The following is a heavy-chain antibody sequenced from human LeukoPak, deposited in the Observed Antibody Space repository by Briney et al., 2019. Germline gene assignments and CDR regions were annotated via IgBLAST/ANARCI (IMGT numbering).Heavy chain of an antibody. CDR1: GGTFSSYD. CDR3: AGGTTHIVVVPATLRNYYFDY. J-gene: IGHJ4*02. CDR2: IMPMFGKA. Sequence: GASVKVSCKASGGTFSSYDISWVRQAPGQGLEWMGGIMPMFGKANYAQKFQGRVTTTADKATSTAYMELSSLRSEDTAVYYCAGGTTHIVVVPATLRNYYFDYWGQGTLVTVS. V-gene: IGHV1-69*06. D-gene: IGHD2-2*01.